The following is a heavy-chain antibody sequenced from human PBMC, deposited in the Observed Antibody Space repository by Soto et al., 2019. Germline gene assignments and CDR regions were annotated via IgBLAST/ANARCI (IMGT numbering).Heavy chain of an antibody. J-gene: IGHJ4*02. Sequence: SETLSLTCTVSGGSISSYYWSWIRQPPGKGLEWIGYIYYSGSTNYNPSLKSRVTISVDTSKNQFSLKLSSVTAADTAVYYCAGTYYDFWSGYSHLDYWGQGTLVTVSS. V-gene: IGHV4-59*01. CDR3: AGTYYDFWSGYSHLDY. CDR2: IYYSGST. D-gene: IGHD3-3*01. CDR1: GGSISSYY.